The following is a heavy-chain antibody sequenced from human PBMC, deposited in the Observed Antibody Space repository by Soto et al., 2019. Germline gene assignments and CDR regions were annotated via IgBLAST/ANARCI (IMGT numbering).Heavy chain of an antibody. J-gene: IGHJ5*02. V-gene: IGHV4-59*01. CDR2: IHYSGTT. CDR3: SREGAFGDTP. D-gene: IGHD4-17*01. CDR1: GASITDYY. Sequence: SETLSLTCTVPGASITDYYWSWIRQSPRKGLEWIGSIHYSGTTDYNPALKSRVTISVDTSKTQFSLNLTSATAADTAVYYCSREGAFGDTPWGQGTLVTVSS.